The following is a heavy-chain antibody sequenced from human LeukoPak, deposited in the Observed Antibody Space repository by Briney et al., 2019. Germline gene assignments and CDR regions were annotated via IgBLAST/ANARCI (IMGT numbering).Heavy chain of an antibody. Sequence: SETLSLTCAVYGGSFSGYYWSWIRQPPGKGLEWIGEINHSGSTNYNPSLKSRVTISVDTSKNQFSLKLSSVTAADTAVYYCARHYPGRLGRIVVVPAARSVFDYWGQGTLVTVSS. CDR2: INHSGST. CDR1: GGSFSGYY. D-gene: IGHD2-2*01. J-gene: IGHJ4*02. CDR3: ARHYPGRLGRIVVVPAARSVFDY. V-gene: IGHV4-34*01.